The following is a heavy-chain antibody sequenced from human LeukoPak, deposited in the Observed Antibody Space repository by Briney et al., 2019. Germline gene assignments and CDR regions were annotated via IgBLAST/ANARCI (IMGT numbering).Heavy chain of an antibody. J-gene: IGHJ5*02. V-gene: IGHV3-48*04. Sequence: GGSLRLSCAASGFTFSSYSMNWVRQAPGKGLEWVSYISSSGSTTFYADSVRGRFTISRDNAKNSLYLQMNSLRAEDTAVYYCARTRPQGPATLLWFGELVWFDPWGQGTLVTVSS. CDR3: ARTRPQGPATLLWFGELVWFDP. CDR1: GFTFSSYS. D-gene: IGHD3-10*01. CDR2: ISSSGSTT.